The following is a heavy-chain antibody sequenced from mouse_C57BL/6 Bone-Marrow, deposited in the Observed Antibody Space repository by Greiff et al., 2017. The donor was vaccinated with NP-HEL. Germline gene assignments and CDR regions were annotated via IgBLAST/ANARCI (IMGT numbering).Heavy chain of an antibody. Sequence: EVMLVESGGDLVKPGGSLKLSCAASGFTFSSYGMSWVRQTPDKRLAWVATISSGGSYTYYPDSVKGRFTISSDNAKNTLYLQMSSLKSEDTAMYYCARGTIYYGAYRGQGTLVTVSA. CDR3: ARGTIYYGAY. J-gene: IGHJ3*01. CDR2: ISSGGSYT. D-gene: IGHD2-1*01. CDR1: GFTFSSYG. V-gene: IGHV5-6*02.